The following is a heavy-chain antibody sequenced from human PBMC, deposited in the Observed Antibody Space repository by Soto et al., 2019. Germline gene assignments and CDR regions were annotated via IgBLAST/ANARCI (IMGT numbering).Heavy chain of an antibody. CDR3: ARSVVRGVHFDY. J-gene: IGHJ4*02. D-gene: IGHD3-10*01. V-gene: IGHV1-2*04. Sequence: GASVNDSCKASGYTFTGYYFHWVRQAPGQGLEWMGWINPNSGGTNYAQKFQGWVTMTRDTSISTAYMELSRLRSDDTAVYYCARSVVRGVHFDYWGQGTLVTVSS. CDR2: INPNSGGT. CDR1: GYTFTGYY.